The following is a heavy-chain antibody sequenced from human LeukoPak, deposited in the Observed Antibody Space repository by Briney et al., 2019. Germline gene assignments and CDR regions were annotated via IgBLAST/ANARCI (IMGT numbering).Heavy chain of an antibody. CDR3: ARVHYDILTAALDYFDY. CDR2: INHGGDT. D-gene: IGHD3-9*01. J-gene: IGHJ4*02. CDR1: GGSFSGYY. V-gene: IGHV4-34*01. Sequence: SSETLSLTCAVYGGSFSGYYWNWIRQPPGKGLEWIGEINHGGDTNYNPSLKSRVTISVDTSKNQFSLKLSSVTAADTAVYYCARVHYDILTAALDYFDYWGQGTLVTVSS.